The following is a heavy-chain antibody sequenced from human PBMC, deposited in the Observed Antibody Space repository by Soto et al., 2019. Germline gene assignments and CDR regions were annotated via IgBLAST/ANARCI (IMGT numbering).Heavy chain of an antibody. D-gene: IGHD1-1*01. J-gene: IGHJ3*02. Sequence: QVQLQQWGAGLLKPSETLSLTCAVYGGSFSGYYWSWIRQPPGKGLEWIGEINHSGSTNYNPSLKSRVTIAVDTSKNQFSLKRSSVTAADTAVYYCARGAWRGASFDIWGQGTMVTVSS. V-gene: IGHV4-34*01. CDR2: INHSGST. CDR3: ARGAWRGASFDI. CDR1: GGSFSGYY.